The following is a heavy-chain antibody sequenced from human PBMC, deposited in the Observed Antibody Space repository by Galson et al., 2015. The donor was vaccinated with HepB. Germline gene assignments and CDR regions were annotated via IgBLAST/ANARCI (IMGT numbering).Heavy chain of an antibody. CDR2: ISSSSNTI. Sequence: SLRLSCAASGFTFSSYSMNWVRQAPGKGLEWVSYISSSSNTIYYADSVKGRFTISRDNAKNSLYLQLNSLRAEDTAVYYCARDWGARLQLAFWGQGTLVTVSS. V-gene: IGHV3-48*04. CDR1: GFTFSSYS. CDR3: ARDWGARLQLAF. J-gene: IGHJ4*02. D-gene: IGHD5-24*01.